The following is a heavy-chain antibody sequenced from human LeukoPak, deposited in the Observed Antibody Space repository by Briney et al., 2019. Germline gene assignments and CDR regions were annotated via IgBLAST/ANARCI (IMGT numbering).Heavy chain of an antibody. D-gene: IGHD3-22*01. CDR1: SYTFTNYA. CDR2: ISAYNGNT. V-gene: IGHV1-18*01. Sequence: GASVKVSCKASSYTFTNYAFTWVRQAPGQGLEWMGWISAYNGNTNYAQKLQGRVTMTTDTSTSTAYMELRSLRSDDTAVYYCARFRYDSSGYFDYWGQGTLVTVSS. J-gene: IGHJ4*02. CDR3: ARFRYDSSGYFDY.